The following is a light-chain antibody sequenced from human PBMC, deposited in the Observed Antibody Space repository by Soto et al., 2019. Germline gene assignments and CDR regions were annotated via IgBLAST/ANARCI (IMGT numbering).Light chain of an antibody. CDR3: ATWDDSLTGLV. CDR1: SSNIGSNY. J-gene: IGLJ3*02. Sequence: QSVLTRPPSASGAPGQGVSISCSGSSSNIGSNYVYWYQQLPGRAPRLIIYKNDQRPSGVPDRFSGSKSGTSASLAISGLRSEDEALYHCATWDDSLTGLVFGGGTKLTVL. V-gene: IGLV1-47*01. CDR2: KND.